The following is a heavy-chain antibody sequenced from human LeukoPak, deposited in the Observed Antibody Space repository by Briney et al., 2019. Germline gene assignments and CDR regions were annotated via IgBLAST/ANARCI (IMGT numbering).Heavy chain of an antibody. CDR1: GYTFTSYD. V-gene: IGHV1-8*01. J-gene: IGHJ4*02. D-gene: IGHD3-10*01. CDR2: MNPNSGNT. CDR3: ARGINRWFGELYPY. Sequence: GASVKVSCKASGYTFTSYDINWVRQATGQGLEWMGWMNPNSGNTGYAQKFQGRVTMTRSTSISTAYMELSSLRSEDTAVYYCARGINRWFGELYPYWGQGTLVTVSS.